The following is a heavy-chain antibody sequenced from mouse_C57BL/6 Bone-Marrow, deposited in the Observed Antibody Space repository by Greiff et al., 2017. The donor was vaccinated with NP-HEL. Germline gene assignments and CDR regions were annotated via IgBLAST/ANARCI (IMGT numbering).Heavy chain of an antibody. CDR3: ATYGFGIYYYAMDY. V-gene: IGHV1-69*01. CDR1: GYTFTSYW. D-gene: IGHD2-2*01. J-gene: IGHJ4*01. CDR2: IDPSDSYT. Sequence: VQLQQPGAELVMPGASVKLSCKASGYTFTSYWMHWVKQRPGQGLEWIGEIDPSDSYTNYNQKFKGKSTLTVDKSSSTAYMQLSSLTSEDSAVYYWATYGFGIYYYAMDYWGQGTSVTVSS.